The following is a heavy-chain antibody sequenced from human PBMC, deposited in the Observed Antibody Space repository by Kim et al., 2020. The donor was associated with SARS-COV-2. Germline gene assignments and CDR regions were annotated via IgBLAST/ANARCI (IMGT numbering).Heavy chain of an antibody. CDR1: GYTFASYG. J-gene: IGHJ4*02. D-gene: IGHD3-10*01. CDR3: ARDIRGLGELLGDY. Sequence: ASVKVSCKASGYTFASYGISWVRQAPGQGLEWMGWISAYNGNTNYAQKLQGRVTMTTDTSTRTAYMELRSLRSDDTAVYYCARDIRGLGELLGDYWGQGTLVTVSS. CDR2: ISAYNGNT. V-gene: IGHV1-18*01.